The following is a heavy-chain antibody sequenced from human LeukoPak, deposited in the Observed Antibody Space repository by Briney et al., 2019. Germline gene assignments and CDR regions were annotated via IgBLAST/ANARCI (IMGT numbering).Heavy chain of an antibody. D-gene: IGHD5-12*01. CDR3: AAQYSGYVRLDY. V-gene: IGHV4-34*01. CDR2: ISHSGST. CDR1: GGSFSDYY. Sequence: SETLSLTCAVYGGSFSDYYWSWIRQPPGKGPEWIGEISHSGSTNYNPSLKSRVTMSVDTSKNQFSLKLTSVTAADTAVYYCAAQYSGYVRLDYWGQGTLVTVSS. J-gene: IGHJ4*02.